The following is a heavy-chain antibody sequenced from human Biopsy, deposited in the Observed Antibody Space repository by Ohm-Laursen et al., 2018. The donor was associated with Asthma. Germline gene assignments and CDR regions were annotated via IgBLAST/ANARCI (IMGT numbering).Heavy chain of an antibody. D-gene: IGHD3-3*02. J-gene: IGHJ1*01. CDR3: ARTFHFWSPYHAEHYQL. CDR2: IKHDGSEK. CDR1: GFTLTTYA. Sequence: SLRLSCSAPGFTLTTYAIHWVRQVPGKGLEWVANIKHDGSEKNHVDSLKGRFTISRDNAKNSLYLQMNSLRAEDTAVYYCARTFHFWSPYHAEHYQLWGQGTLVTVSS. V-gene: IGHV3-7*01.